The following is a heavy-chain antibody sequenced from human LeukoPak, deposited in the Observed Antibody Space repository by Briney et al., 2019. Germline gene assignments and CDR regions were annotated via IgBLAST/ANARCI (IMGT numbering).Heavy chain of an antibody. CDR3: ASCFPFDYYDSSGYEPREVDV. CDR2: INCDGGST. D-gene: IGHD3-22*01. J-gene: IGHJ6*04. CDR1: GFTFSSYW. V-gene: IGHV3-74*01. Sequence: PGGSLRPSCAASGFTFSSYWMHWVRQAPGKGLVWVSRINCDGGSTSYADSVKGRFTISRDNAKNTLYLQMNSLRAEDTAVYYCASCFPFDYYDSSGYEPREVDVWGKGTTVTISS.